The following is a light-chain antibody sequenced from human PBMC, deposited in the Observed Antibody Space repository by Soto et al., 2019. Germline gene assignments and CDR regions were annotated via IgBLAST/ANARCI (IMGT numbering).Light chain of an antibody. J-gene: IGKJ4*01. V-gene: IGKV3-11*01. CDR2: DAS. CDR1: HSVSHY. CDR3: QQYRNWPLT. Sequence: EIVFTQSPVTLPLSTEEIATFSERASHSVSHYLSWFEQSPGQPPRLVIFDASNSATGIPARFSGSGSVTDFTHTISRLEPEDFAVYYCQQYRNWPLTFGGGTKVEIK.